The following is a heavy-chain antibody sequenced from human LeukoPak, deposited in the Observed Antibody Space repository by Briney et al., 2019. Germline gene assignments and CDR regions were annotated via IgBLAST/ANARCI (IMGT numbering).Heavy chain of an antibody. CDR1: GGSISSSSYY. Sequence: SETLSLTCTVSGGSISSSSYYWGWIRQPPGKGLEWIGSIHYSGSTYYNPSLNSRVTISEDTSKNQFSLKLSSVTAADTAVYYCALGAYCSSTSCSTPLYYGMDVWGQGTTVTVSS. V-gene: IGHV4-39*01. D-gene: IGHD2-2*01. CDR3: ALGAYCSSTSCSTPLYYGMDV. CDR2: IHYSGST. J-gene: IGHJ6*02.